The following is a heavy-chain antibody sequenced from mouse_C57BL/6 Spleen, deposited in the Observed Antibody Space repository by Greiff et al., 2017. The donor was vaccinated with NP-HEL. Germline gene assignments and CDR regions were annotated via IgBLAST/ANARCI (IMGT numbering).Heavy chain of an antibody. D-gene: IGHD1-1*01. Sequence: EVQRVESGPELVKPGASVKIPCKASGYTFTDYNMDWVKQSHGKSLEWIGDINPNNGGTIYNQKFKGKATLTVDKSSSTAYMELRSLTSEDTAVYYCARSGYYYGSSYGDYAMDYWGQGTSVTVSS. CDR2: INPNNGGT. V-gene: IGHV1-18*01. J-gene: IGHJ4*01. CDR1: GYTFTDYN. CDR3: ARSGYYYGSSYGDYAMDY.